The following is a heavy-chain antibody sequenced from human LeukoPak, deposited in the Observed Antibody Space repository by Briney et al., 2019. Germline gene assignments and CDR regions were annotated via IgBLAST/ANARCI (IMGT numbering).Heavy chain of an antibody. CDR1: GGSISSSSYY. D-gene: IGHD3-16*01. Sequence: SETLSLTCTVSGGSISSSSYYWGWIRQPPGKGLEWIGSIYYSGSTYYNPSLKSRVTISVDTSKNQFSLKLSSVTAADTAVYYCARHDYDYVWGSYGGMDVWGKGTTVTISS. CDR2: IYYSGST. J-gene: IGHJ6*03. V-gene: IGHV4-39*01. CDR3: ARHDYDYVWGSYGGMDV.